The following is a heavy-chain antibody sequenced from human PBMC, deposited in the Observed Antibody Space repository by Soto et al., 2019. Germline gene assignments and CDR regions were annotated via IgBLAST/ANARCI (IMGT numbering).Heavy chain of an antibody. D-gene: IGHD3-9*01. CDR2: INPNSGGT. J-gene: IGHJ4*02. CDR1: GYTFTGYY. CDR3: ARIAYYDILTGYYSVFDY. Sequence: GASVKVSCKASGYTFTGYYMHWVRRAPGQGLEWMGWINPNSGGTNYAQKFQGRVTMTRDTSISTAYMELSRLRSDDTAVYYCARIAYYDILTGYYSVFDYWGQGTLVTVSS. V-gene: IGHV1-2*02.